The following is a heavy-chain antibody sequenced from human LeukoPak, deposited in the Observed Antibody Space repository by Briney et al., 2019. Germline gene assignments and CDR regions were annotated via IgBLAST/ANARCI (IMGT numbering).Heavy chain of an antibody. CDR3: ARGWVPSDITPK. J-gene: IGHJ3*01. CDR2: IHGDGSDT. Sequence: GGSLRLSCAASGFTFSSYWMHWVRQAPGKGLVWVARIHGDGSDTNYADSVKGRFTISRDNARNTVYLQMNCLRAEDTAVYYCARGWVPSDITPKWGQGTMVTVSS. CDR1: GFTFSSYW. D-gene: IGHD3-10*01. V-gene: IGHV3-74*01.